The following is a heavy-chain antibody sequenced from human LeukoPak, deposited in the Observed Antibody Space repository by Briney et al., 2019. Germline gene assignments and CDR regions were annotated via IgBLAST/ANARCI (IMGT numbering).Heavy chain of an antibody. CDR1: GGSISGYY. Sequence: SETLSLTCTVSGGSISGYYWTWIRQPPGKGLEWIGYIYSSGSTNYNPSLKSRVTISVDTSKNQFSLRLSSVTAADTAVYYCARHRYTSSSSYFDFWVQGTLVTVSS. CDR2: IYSSGST. D-gene: IGHD6-6*01. CDR3: ARHRYTSSSSYFDF. V-gene: IGHV4-59*08. J-gene: IGHJ4*02.